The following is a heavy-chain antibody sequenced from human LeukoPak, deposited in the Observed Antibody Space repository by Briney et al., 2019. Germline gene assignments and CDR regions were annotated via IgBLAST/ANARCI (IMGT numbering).Heavy chain of an antibody. CDR2: ISSNGDIT. D-gene: IGHD2-15*01. V-gene: IGHV3-64*04. Sequence: GGSLRLACSASGFTFSSYALHWVRQAPGKGLEFLSGISSNGDITNYADSVKGRFTISRDNAKNTLYLQMNSLRAEDTAVYYCTRDQIYCSGGYCYFDYWGQGTLVTVSS. CDR3: TRDQIYCSGGYCYFDY. J-gene: IGHJ4*02. CDR1: GFTFSSYA.